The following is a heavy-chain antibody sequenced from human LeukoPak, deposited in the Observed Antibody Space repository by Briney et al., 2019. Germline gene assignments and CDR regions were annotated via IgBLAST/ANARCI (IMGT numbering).Heavy chain of an antibody. V-gene: IGHV4-39*07. D-gene: IGHD2/OR15-2a*01. CDR3: ARSETFYYFDY. J-gene: IGHJ4*02. CDR1: GGSISSSSYY. Sequence: SETLSLTCSVSGGSISSSSYYWGWIRQPPGKGLEWIGNIYYSGSTYYNPSLKSRVTISVDTSKNPFSLKVSSVTAADTAVYYCARSETFYYFDYWGQGTLVTVSS. CDR2: IYYSGST.